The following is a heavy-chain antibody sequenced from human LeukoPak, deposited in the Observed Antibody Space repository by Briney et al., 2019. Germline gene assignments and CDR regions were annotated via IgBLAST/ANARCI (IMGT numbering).Heavy chain of an antibody. CDR2: IYHSGST. CDR3: ARPGLGWFDP. J-gene: IGHJ5*02. Sequence: SETLSLTCAVSGYSISSGYYWGWIRQPPGKGLEWIGSIYHSGSTYYNPSLKSRVTMSVDTSKNQFSLKLSSVTAADTAVYYCARPGLGWFDPWGQGTLVTVSS. D-gene: IGHD3/OR15-3a*01. CDR1: GYSISSGYY. V-gene: IGHV4-38-2*01.